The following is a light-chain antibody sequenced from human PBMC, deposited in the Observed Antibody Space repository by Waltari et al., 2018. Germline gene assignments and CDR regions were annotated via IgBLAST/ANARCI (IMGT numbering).Light chain of an antibody. J-gene: IGKJ4*01. Sequence: EIQMTQSPSSLSASVGDRVTIACRAGQNIRNNLNWYQQKPGKAPKLLVYAASTLQSAVPSRFIGSGSGTDFTLTISSLQPEDFATYYCQQSVSAPFTFGGGTKVEIK. CDR1: QNIRNN. CDR3: QQSVSAPFT. V-gene: IGKV1-39*01. CDR2: AAS.